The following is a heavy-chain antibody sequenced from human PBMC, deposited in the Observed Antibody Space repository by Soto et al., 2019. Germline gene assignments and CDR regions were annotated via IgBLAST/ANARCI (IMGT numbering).Heavy chain of an antibody. CDR1: GFTVSSHY. CDR3: ARHIAVACPFDY. D-gene: IGHD6-19*01. CDR2: IYSGAST. Sequence: EVQLVESGGGLVQPGGSLRLFCAASGFTVSSHYMSWVRQAPGKGLEWVSVIYSGASTYYADSVKGRFTISRDNSKNTLYLQMNSLRAEDTAVYYCARHIAVACPFDYWGQGTLVTVSS. V-gene: IGHV3-66*04. J-gene: IGHJ4*02.